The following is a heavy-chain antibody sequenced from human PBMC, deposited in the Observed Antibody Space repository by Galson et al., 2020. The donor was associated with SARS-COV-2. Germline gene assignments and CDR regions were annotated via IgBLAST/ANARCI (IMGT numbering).Heavy chain of an antibody. CDR1: GYSISSGYY. CDR3: ARAIRDYDILTGYRRHFDY. J-gene: IGHJ4*02. V-gene: IGHV4-38-2*01. CDR2: IYHSGST. Sequence: ASETLSITCAVSGYSISSGYYWGWIRQPPGKGLEWIGSIYHSGSTYYNPSLKSRVTISVDTSKNQFSLKLSSVTAADTAVYYCARAIRDYDILTGYRRHFDYWGQGTLVTVSS. D-gene: IGHD3-9*01.